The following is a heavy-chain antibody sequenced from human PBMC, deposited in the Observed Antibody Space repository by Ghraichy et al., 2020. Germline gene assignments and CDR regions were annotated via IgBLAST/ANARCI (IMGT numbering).Heavy chain of an antibody. CDR2: INHSGST. J-gene: IGHJ6*02. CDR1: GGSFSGYY. V-gene: IGHV4-34*01. D-gene: IGHD3-3*02. Sequence: SETLSLTCAVYGGSFSGYYWSWIRQPPGKGLEWIGEINHSGSTNYNPSLKSRVTISVDTSKNQFSLKLSSVTAADTAVYYCARSSFSDGMDVWGQGTTVTVSS. CDR3: ARSSFSDGMDV.